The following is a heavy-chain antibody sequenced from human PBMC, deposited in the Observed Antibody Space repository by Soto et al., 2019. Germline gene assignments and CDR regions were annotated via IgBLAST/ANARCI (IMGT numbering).Heavy chain of an antibody. V-gene: IGHV1-8*01. CDR3: ARGRVIVAGGFDP. Sequence: QVQLVQSGAEVKKPGASVKVSCKASGYTFTSYDIIWVRQATGQGLEWMGWMNPSTGNTDSAEKFQGRLTMTRNTSISTVSWKLSSLSFEDTAVYYCARGRVIVAGGFDPWGQGTLVSVPS. D-gene: IGHD5-12*01. J-gene: IGHJ5*02. CDR2: MNPSTGNT. CDR1: GYTFTSYD.